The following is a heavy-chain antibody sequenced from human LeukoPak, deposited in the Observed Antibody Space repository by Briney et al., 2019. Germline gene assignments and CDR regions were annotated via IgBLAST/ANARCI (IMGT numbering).Heavy chain of an antibody. CDR1: GYTFTSYG. J-gene: IGHJ4*02. Sequence: RASVKVSCKASGYTFTSYGISWVRQAPGQALEWMGWISAYNGNTNYAHKYQGRVNMTTDTSTSTAYLELRSLRSDDTAVYYCARWEYCSSTSCYDESETFDYWGQGTLVTVSS. D-gene: IGHD2-2*01. CDR3: ARWEYCSSTSCYDESETFDY. V-gene: IGHV1-18*01. CDR2: ISAYNGNT.